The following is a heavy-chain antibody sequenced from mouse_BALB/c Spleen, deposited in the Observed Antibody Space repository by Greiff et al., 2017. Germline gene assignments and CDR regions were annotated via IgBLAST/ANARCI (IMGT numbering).Heavy chain of an antibody. D-gene: IGHD2-1*01. J-gene: IGHJ3*01. V-gene: IGHV5-6*01. CDR3: ARREDGNSFAY. CDR2: ISSGGSYT. Sequence: VQLKQSGGDLVKPGGSLKLSCAASGFTFSSYGMSWVRQTPDKRLEWVATISSGGSYTYYPDSVKGRFTISRDNAKNTLYLQMSSLKSEDTAMYYCARREDGNSFAYWGQGTLVTVSA. CDR1: GFTFSSYG.